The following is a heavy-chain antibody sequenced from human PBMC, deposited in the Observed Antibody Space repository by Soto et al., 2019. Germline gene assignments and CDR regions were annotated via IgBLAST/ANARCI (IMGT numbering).Heavy chain of an antibody. J-gene: IGHJ4*02. D-gene: IGHD1-26*01. V-gene: IGHV4-28*01. CDR3: ARRELQGPIAY. Sequence: SETLSLTCAVSGYSISSSNWWGWSRQPPGKGLEWIGYIYYSGTTYYNPSLKSRVTMSVDTSKNQFSLKLTSVTAVDTAVYYCARRELQGPIAYWGQGTLVTGSS. CDR1: GYSISSSNW. CDR2: IYYSGTT.